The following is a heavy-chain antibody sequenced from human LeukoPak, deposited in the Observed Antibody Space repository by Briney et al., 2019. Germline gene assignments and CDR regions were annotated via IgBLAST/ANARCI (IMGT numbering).Heavy chain of an antibody. D-gene: IGHD6-25*01. Sequence: GGSLRLSCAASGFTFSSYGMHWVRQAPGKGLEWVAVISYDGSNKYYADSVKGRFTISRDNSKNTLYLQMNSLRAEDTAVYYCAKEDSSGCFDYWGQGTLVTVSS. CDR2: ISYDGSNK. CDR1: GFTFSSYG. J-gene: IGHJ4*02. CDR3: AKEDSSGCFDY. V-gene: IGHV3-30*18.